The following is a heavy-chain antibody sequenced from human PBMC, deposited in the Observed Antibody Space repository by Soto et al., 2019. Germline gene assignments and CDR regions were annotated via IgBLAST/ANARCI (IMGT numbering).Heavy chain of an antibody. J-gene: IGHJ6*02. V-gene: IGHV1-69*06. CDR2: IIPIFGTA. CDR3: ARDEHYYDSSGGWNV. CDR1: GGTFSSYA. Sequence: SVKVSCKASGGTFSSYAISWVRQAPGQGLEWMGGIIPIFGTANYAQRFQGRVTITADKSTSTAYMELSSLRSEDTAVYYCARDEHYYDSSGGWNVWGQGTTVTVSS. D-gene: IGHD3-22*01.